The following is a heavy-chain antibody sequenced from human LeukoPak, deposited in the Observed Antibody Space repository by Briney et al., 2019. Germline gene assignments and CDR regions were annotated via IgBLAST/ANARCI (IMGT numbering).Heavy chain of an antibody. CDR2: IYPSDSDT. CDR3: ARLLGSSISDAFHI. D-gene: IGHD6-13*01. Sequence: GESLKISCKGSGYTFTSYWIAWVRQTPGKGLEWMGIIYPSDSDTRYSPSFQGQVTISVDKSISTAYLQWSSLKASDTAMYFCARLLGSSISDAFHIWGQGTMVTVST. J-gene: IGHJ3*02. V-gene: IGHV5-51*01. CDR1: GYTFTSYW.